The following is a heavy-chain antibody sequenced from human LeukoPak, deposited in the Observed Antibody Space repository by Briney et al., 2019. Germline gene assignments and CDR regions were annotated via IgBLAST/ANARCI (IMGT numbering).Heavy chain of an antibody. D-gene: IGHD1/OR15-1a*01. CDR1: GFMFSDYS. CDR2: ISRRSRHL. Sequence: PGGSLRLSCAASGFMFSDYSMNWVRQAPGKGLEWVSSISRRSRHLYYAGSVKGRFTISRDGAENSLYLQMNSLRADDMAVYYCVRDFMGAGATTAFLHHWGQGTLVSVSS. J-gene: IGHJ1*01. V-gene: IGHV3-21*01. CDR3: VRDFMGAGATTAFLHH.